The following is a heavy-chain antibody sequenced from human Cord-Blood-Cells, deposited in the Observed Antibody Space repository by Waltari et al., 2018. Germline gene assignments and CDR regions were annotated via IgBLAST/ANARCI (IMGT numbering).Heavy chain of an antibody. CDR1: GGTFRSYA. CDR3: ARVAQQLVINFKFDP. V-gene: IGHV1-69*01. CDR2: IIPIFGTA. D-gene: IGHD6-13*01. J-gene: IGHJ5*02. Sequence: QVQLVQSGAEVQKPGSSVKVSCKASGGTFRSYAISCVRQAPGQGLEWMGGIIPIFGTANYAQKFQGRVTITADESTSTAYMELSSLRSEDTAVYYCARVAQQLVINFKFDPWGQGTLVTVSS.